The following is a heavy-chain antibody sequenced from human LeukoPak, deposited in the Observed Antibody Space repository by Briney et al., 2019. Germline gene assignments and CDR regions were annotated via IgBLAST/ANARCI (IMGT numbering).Heavy chain of an antibody. V-gene: IGHV1-69*04. CDR2: IIPILGIA. J-gene: IGHJ4*02. Sequence: GASVKVSCKASGYTFTSYGISWVRQAPGQGLEWMGRIIPILGIANYAQKFQGRVTITADKSTSTAYMELSSLRSEDTAVYYCARARNSYGSGNSNDYWGQGTLVTVSS. D-gene: IGHD3-10*01. CDR3: ARARNSYGSGNSNDY. CDR1: GYTFTSYG.